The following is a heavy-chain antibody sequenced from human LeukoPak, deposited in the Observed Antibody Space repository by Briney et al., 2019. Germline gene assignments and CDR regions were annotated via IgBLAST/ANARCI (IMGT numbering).Heavy chain of an antibody. D-gene: IGHD3-10*01. CDR2: IYYSGRT. V-gene: IGHV4-59*12. J-gene: IGHJ6*03. Sequence: SETLSLTCSVSGGSISSYYWSWIRQPPGKGLEWIGYIYYSGRTSYNPSLKSRVTISVDTSTNQFSLRLSCVTAADTAVYYYARFATMVLGAYYYYYNMDVWGKGTTVTVSS. CDR1: GGSISSYY. CDR3: ARFATMVLGAYYYYYNMDV.